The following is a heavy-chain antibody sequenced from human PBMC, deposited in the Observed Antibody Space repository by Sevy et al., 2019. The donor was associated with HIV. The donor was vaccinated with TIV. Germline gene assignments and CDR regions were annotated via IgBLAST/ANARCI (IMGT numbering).Heavy chain of an antibody. J-gene: IGHJ5*01. D-gene: IGHD3-10*01. Sequence: GGSLRLSCAASGFTFSDSYMSWFRQAPGKGLEWVSVISYDGSRTSYADSVKGRFTISRDNSKNTLFLQMNSLRAEDTAVYYCTRVRGLLGWFDSWGQGTLVTVSS. CDR2: ISYDGSRT. V-gene: IGHV3-30*03. CDR3: TRVRGLLGWFDS. CDR1: GFTFSDSY.